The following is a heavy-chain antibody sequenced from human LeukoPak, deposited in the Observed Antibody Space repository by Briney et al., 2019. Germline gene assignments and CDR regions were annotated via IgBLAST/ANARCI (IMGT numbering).Heavy chain of an antibody. CDR2: TGGSDDNT. CDR3: TKDLMTGFSSGWYFAY. D-gene: IGHD6-19*01. Sequence: GGSLRLSCEGSGFSFNGYAMSWVRQAPGRGLEWVAVTGGSDDNTHYADSVKGRFTISRDNSANRLFLQMNSLRPDDSALYYCTKDLMTGFSSGWYFAYWGPGTLVSVSS. V-gene: IGHV3-23*01. CDR1: GFSFNGYA. J-gene: IGHJ4*02.